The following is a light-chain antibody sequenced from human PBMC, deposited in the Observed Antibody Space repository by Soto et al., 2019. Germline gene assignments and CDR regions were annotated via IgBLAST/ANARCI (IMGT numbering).Light chain of an antibody. J-gene: IGKJ1*01. Sequence: DIKMTKSSSKVRGAVEERRSSSCRASQTISSWLAWYQQKPGKAPKLLIYKASTLKSGVPSRFSGSGSGTQYTFACGLVQPDDPPSQSIKDSARYSEAFRQGTKVDIK. V-gene: IGKV1-5*03. CDR3: KDSARYSEA. CDR2: KAS. CDR1: QTISSW.